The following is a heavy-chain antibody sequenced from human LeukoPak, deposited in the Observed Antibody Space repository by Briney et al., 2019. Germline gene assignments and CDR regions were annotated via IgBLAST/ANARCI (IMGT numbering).Heavy chain of an antibody. Sequence: PGGSLRLSCAASGFTFSNYGMHWVRQAPGKGPEWVAVISYTGDTKFYADSVKGRFTISRDNSKNTLYLQMNSLRVEDTAVYYCAKEFNAYSGGWYYDYWGQGTLVTVSS. CDR3: AKEFNAYSGGWYYDY. CDR2: ISYTGDTK. J-gene: IGHJ4*02. D-gene: IGHD6-19*01. CDR1: GFTFSNYG. V-gene: IGHV3-30*18.